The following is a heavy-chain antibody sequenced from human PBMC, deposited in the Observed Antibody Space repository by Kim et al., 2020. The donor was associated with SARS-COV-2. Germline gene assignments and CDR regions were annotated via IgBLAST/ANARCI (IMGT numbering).Heavy chain of an antibody. D-gene: IGHD5-18*01. J-gene: IGHJ4*02. CDR3: ARDVRDTAMGPLGY. CDR2: ISSSSSTI. V-gene: IGHV3-48*04. Sequence: GGSLRLSCAASGFTFSSYSMNWVRQAPGKGLEWVSYISSSSSTIYYADSVKGRFTISRDNAKNSLYLQMNSLRAEDTAVYYCARDVRDTAMGPLGYWGQGTLVTVSS. CDR1: GFTFSSYS.